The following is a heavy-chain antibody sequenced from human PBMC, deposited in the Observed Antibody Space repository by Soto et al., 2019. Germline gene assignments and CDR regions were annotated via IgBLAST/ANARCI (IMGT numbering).Heavy chain of an antibody. CDR1: GYTFTDYG. V-gene: IGHV1-18*01. D-gene: IGHD6-19*01. Sequence: QVQLVQSGAEVKKPGASVKVSCKASGYTFTDYGISWERQAPGQGLEWMGWISPYTGDTKYPQRLQGRVTVTADTSTSTAYMELRSLKSDDTAVYYCAKTGGWNWFDPWGQGTLVSVSS. CDR3: AKTGGWNWFDP. CDR2: ISPYTGDT. J-gene: IGHJ5*02.